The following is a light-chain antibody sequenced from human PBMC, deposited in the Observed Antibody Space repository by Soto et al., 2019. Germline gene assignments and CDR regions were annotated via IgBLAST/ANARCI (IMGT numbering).Light chain of an antibody. V-gene: IGKV3-11*01. J-gene: IGKJ1*01. Sequence: EIVLTQSPATLSLSPGERATLSRRASQSVSSYLAWYQQKPGQAPRLLIYDASNRATGIPARFSGSGSGTDFTLTISSLEPEDFAVYYCQQRSNGGTFGQGTKVDIK. CDR2: DAS. CDR1: QSVSSY. CDR3: QQRSNGGT.